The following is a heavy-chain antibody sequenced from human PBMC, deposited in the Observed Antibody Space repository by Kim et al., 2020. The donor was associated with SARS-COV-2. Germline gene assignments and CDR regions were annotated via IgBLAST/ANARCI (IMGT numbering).Heavy chain of an antibody. CDR1: GGSISSYY. V-gene: IGHV4-59*01. D-gene: IGHD5-12*01. J-gene: IGHJ6*02. CDR2: IYYSGST. CDR3: ARDRRVATIFNPFGYYYYGMDV. Sequence: SETLSLTCTVSGGSISSYYWSWIRQPPGKGLEWIGYIYYSGSTNYNPSLKSRVTISVDTSKNQFSLKLSSVTAADTAVYYCARDRRVATIFNPFGYYYYGMDVWGQGTTVTVSS.